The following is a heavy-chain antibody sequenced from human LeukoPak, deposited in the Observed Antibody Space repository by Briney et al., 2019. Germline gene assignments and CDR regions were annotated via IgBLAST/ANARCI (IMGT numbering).Heavy chain of an antibody. CDR1: GGSISSSSYY. D-gene: IGHD3-22*01. V-gene: IGHV4-39*01. CDR3: ITVYDSSGYYYLQ. J-gene: IGHJ4*02. CDR2: IYYSGST. Sequence: SETLSLTCTVSGGSISSSSYYWGWIRQPPGKGLEWIGSIYYSGSTCYNPSLKSRVTISVDTSKNQFSLKLSSVTAADTAVYYCITVYDSSGYYYLQWGQGTLVTVSS.